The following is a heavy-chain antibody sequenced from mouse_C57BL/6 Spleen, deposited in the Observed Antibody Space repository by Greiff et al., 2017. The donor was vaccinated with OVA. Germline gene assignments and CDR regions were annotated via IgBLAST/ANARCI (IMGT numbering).Heavy chain of an antibody. J-gene: IGHJ2*01. CDR3: AREVGGRSTLDY. CDR1: GYTFTSYW. Sequence: QVQLQQPGAELVRPGSSVKLSCKASGYTFTSYWMDWVKQRPGQGLEWIGNIYPSDSETHYNQKFKDKATLTVDKSSSTAYMQLSSLTSEDSAVYYYAREVGGRSTLDYWGQGTTLTVSS. CDR2: IYPSDSET. V-gene: IGHV1-61*01. D-gene: IGHD1-1*01.